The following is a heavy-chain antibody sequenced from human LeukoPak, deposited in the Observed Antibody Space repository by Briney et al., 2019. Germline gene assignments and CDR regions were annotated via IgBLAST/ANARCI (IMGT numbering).Heavy chain of an antibody. CDR3: ARDPVGVGDFDY. D-gene: IGHD1-26*01. CDR2: ISSSSSYI. V-gene: IGHV3-21*01. J-gene: IGHJ4*02. CDR1: GFTFSSYS. Sequence: PGGSLRLSCAASGFTFSSYSMNWDRQAPGKGLEWVSSISSSSSYIYYADSVKGRFTISRDNAKNSLYLQMNSLRAEDTAVYYCARDPVGVGDFDYWGQGTLVTVSS.